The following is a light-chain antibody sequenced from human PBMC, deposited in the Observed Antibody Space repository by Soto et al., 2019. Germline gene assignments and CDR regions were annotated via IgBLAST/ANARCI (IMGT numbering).Light chain of an antibody. J-gene: IGLJ2*01. CDR3: YSYTSSSTVL. CDR2: DDS. CDR1: SSDIGGYNY. V-gene: IGLV2-14*03. Sequence: QSVLTQPASVSGSPGQSITISCTGISSDIGGYNYVSWYQQLPGKAPKLMIYDDSNRRSGVSNRFSGSKSGNTASLTISGLQAEDEADYYCYSYTSSSTVLFGGGTKLTVL.